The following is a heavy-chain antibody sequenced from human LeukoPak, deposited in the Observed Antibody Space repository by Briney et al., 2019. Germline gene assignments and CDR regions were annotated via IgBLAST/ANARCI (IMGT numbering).Heavy chain of an antibody. CDR1: GFTFSSYG. CDR3: ARSYSSSRGTFDN. J-gene: IGHJ4*02. D-gene: IGHD6-6*01. Sequence: GGSLRLSCAASGFTFSSYGMNWVRQAPGQGLEWVSSITSSSSYIYYADSVKGRFTISRDNAKNSLYLQMNSLRAEDTAVYYCARSYSSSRGTFDNWGQGTLVTVSS. V-gene: IGHV3-21*01. CDR2: ITSSSSYI.